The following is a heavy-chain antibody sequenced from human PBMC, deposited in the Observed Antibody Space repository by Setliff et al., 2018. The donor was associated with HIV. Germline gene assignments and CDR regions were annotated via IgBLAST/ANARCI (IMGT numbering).Heavy chain of an antibody. CDR2: VDPKNGKT. CDR1: GGTFTSYA. CDR3: ATLDYYGSQTYNLALHY. D-gene: IGHD3-10*01. J-gene: IGHJ4*02. Sequence: GASVKVSCKASGGTFTSYAISWVRQAPGQKLEWVGRVDPKNGKTLYAENLRGRITITADTSTDTAYMELNSLRSEDTAMYYCATLDYYGSQTYNLALHYWGQGTLVTVSS. V-gene: IGHV1-69-2*01.